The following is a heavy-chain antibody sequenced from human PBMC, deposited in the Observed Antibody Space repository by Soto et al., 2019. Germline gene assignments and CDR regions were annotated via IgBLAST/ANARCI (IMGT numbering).Heavy chain of an antibody. CDR2: ISSSSSYI. CDR3: ARSDSAITMVRGVAYFDY. CDR1: GFTFSSYS. Sequence: GGSLRLSCAASGFTFSSYSMNWVHQAPGKGLEWVSSISSSSSYIYYADSVKGRFTISRDNAKNSLYLQMNSLRAEDTAVYYCARSDSAITMVRGVAYFDYWGQGTLVTVSS. D-gene: IGHD3-10*01. J-gene: IGHJ4*02. V-gene: IGHV3-21*01.